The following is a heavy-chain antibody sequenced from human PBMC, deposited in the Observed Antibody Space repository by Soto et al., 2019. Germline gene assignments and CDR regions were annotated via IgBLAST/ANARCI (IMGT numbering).Heavy chain of an antibody. CDR2: IYHSGST. CDR1: GGSISGGGYS. J-gene: IGHJ4*02. V-gene: IGHV4-30-2*01. D-gene: IGHD4-4*01. CDR3: ARWLLTHYSNYVDY. Sequence: SETLSLTCAVSGGSISGGGYSWSWIRQPPGKGLEWIGYIYHSGSTYYNPSLKSRVTISVDRSKNQFSLKLSSVTAADTAVYYCARWLLTHYSNYVDYWGQGTLVTVSS.